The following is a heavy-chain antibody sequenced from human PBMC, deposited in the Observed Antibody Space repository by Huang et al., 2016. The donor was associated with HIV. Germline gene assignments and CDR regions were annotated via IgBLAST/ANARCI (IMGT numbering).Heavy chain of an antibody. J-gene: IGHJ6*02. V-gene: IGHV4-34*01. D-gene: IGHD3-3*01. CDR1: GASFTGTY. Sequence: QVHLQQWGAGLLKPSETLTLTCAVSGASFTGTYWTWIRRTPGNGLEWIGEINDSGATIYNPSRESRVTISIDRSKKQFSLRLSSMTAADTAVYYCARQWVLLDYLMGMDVWGQGTTVIVSS. CDR3: ARQWVLLDYLMGMDV. CDR2: INDSGAT.